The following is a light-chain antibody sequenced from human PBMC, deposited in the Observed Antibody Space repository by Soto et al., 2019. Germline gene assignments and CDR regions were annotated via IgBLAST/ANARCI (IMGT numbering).Light chain of an antibody. CDR2: GAS. J-gene: IGKJ2*01. CDR3: HQYGTLPYA. Sequence: IALTQSPGTLSLSPGERATLSRRASQRVSSNYVAWYQHKPGQAPRLLIHGASIRATGIPDRFSGSGSGTDFTLTISRLEPEDFAVYYCHQYGTLPYAFGQGTKLQIK. V-gene: IGKV3-20*01. CDR1: QRVSSNY.